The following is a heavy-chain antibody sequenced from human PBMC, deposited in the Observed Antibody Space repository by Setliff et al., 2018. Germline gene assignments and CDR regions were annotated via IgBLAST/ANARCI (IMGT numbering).Heavy chain of an antibody. J-gene: IGHJ4*02. CDR1: GFTFSTFA. Sequence: QPGGSLRLSCAASGFTFSTFAMSWVRQAPGKGLEWVSHISGSGSSSSYADSVKGRFTISRDNARNTLYLQMNSLRAEDTAVYYCAGGRGWRFDDWGQGTLVTVSS. V-gene: IGHV3-23*01. D-gene: IGHD6-19*01. CDR3: AGGRGWRFDD. CDR2: ISGSGSSS.